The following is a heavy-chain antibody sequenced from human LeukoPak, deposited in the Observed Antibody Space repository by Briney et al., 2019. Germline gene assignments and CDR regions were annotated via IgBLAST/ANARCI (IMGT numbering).Heavy chain of an antibody. J-gene: IGHJ4*02. Sequence: PGRSLRLSCAASGFAFSSYAMHWVRQAPGKGLEWVAVISYDGSNKYYADSVKGRFTISRDNSKNTLYLQMNSLRAEDTAVYYCARDDYYDSSGYYSYWGQGTLVTVSS. V-gene: IGHV3-30-3*01. CDR3: ARDDYYDSSGYYSY. CDR1: GFAFSSYA. CDR2: ISYDGSNK. D-gene: IGHD3-22*01.